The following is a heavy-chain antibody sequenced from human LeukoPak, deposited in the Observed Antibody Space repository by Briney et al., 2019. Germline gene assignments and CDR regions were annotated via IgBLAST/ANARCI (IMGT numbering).Heavy chain of an antibody. CDR1: GYTFTSYP. V-gene: IGHV1-46*01. CDR3: TTLNAGYYDFWSGYENLDY. J-gene: IGHJ4*02. Sequence: GASVKVSCKASGYTFTSYPMHWVRQAPGQGLEWMGIINPSGGSTNYAQKFQGRVTMTRDTSTSTVYMELSSLRSEDTAVYYCTTLNAGYYDFWSGYENLDYWGQGTLVTVSS. D-gene: IGHD3-3*01. CDR2: INPSGGST.